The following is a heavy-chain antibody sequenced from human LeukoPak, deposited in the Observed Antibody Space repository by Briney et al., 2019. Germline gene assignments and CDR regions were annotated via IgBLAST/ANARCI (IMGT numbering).Heavy chain of an antibody. CDR2: IIPIFGTA. V-gene: IGHV1-69*05. J-gene: IGHJ4*02. Sequence: SVKVSCKASGGTFSSYAISWVRQAPGQGLEWMGRIIPIFGTANYAQKFQGRVTITTDESTSTAYLELSSLRSEDTAVYYCAREYSSSYYFDYWGQGTLVTVSS. CDR1: GGTFSSYA. CDR3: AREYSSSYYFDY. D-gene: IGHD6-6*01.